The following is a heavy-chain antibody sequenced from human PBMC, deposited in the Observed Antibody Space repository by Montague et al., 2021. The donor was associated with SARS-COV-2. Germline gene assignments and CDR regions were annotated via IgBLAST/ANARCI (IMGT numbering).Heavy chain of an antibody. Sequence: SETLSLTCTVSGGSISSSSYYWGWIRQPPGKGLEWIGSIYYSGSTYYNPSLKSRVTMSVDTSKNQFSLKLSSVTAADTAVYYCARDGSLRFEILIGPRHYYGMDVWGQGTTVTVSS. J-gene: IGHJ6*02. CDR2: IYYSGST. CDR3: ARDGSLRFEILIGPRHYYGMDV. V-gene: IGHV4-39*07. CDR1: GGSISSSSYY. D-gene: IGHD3-9*01.